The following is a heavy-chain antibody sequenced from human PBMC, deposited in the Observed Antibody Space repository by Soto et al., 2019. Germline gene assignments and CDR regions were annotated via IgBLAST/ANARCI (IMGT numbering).Heavy chain of an antibody. CDR1: GFTFSSYA. V-gene: IGHV3-30-3*01. CDR3: ARDPDYYYYDSSGDTAFDY. CDR2: ISYDGSNK. Sequence: QVPLVESGGGVVQPGRSLRLSCAASGFTFSSYAMHWVRQAPGKGLEWVAVISYDGSNKYYADSVKGRFTISRDNSKNTLYLQMNSLRAEDTAVYYCARDPDYYYYDSSGDTAFDYWGQGTLVTVSS. J-gene: IGHJ4*02. D-gene: IGHD3-22*01.